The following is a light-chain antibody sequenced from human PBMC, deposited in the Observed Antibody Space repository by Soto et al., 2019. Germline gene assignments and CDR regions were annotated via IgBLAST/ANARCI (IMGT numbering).Light chain of an antibody. CDR3: QHYSNWPPT. CDR1: ESVHRN. Sequence: EMVMTQSPAALSVSPGERVTLSSRASESVHRNLAWYQQKAGQGPSLLIYYASTRATGVPDRFTGSGSGTEFTLTISSLQSEDFGVYHCQHYSNWPPTFGPGTKVEIK. CDR2: YAS. J-gene: IGKJ3*01. V-gene: IGKV3-15*01.